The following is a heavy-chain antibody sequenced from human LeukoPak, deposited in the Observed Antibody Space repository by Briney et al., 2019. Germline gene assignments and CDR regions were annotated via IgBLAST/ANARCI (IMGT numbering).Heavy chain of an antibody. CDR2: ISYDGSNK. J-gene: IGHJ4*02. CDR1: GFTFIIYG. Sequence: GGSLRLSCAASGFTFIIYGMHWVRQAPGKGLEWVAVISYDGSNKYYADSVKGRFTISSDISKSTLYLQMNSLRPEDTAVYYCAKQREGSSWSPDYWGQGTLVTVSS. D-gene: IGHD6-13*01. CDR3: AKQREGSSWSPDY. V-gene: IGHV3-30*18.